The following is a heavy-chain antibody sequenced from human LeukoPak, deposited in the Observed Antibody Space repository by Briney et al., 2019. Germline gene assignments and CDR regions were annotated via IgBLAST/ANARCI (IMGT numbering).Heavy chain of an antibody. J-gene: IGHJ5*02. CDR3: ARFKVTVTSIP. Sequence: GGSLRLSCAASGFTFSDYWLHWVRQAPGKGLVWVSRINPDGSSASYADSVKGRFTISRDNAKNTLYLQMNSLRAEDTAVYYCARFKVTVTSIPWGQGTLVTVSS. CDR1: GFTFSDYW. D-gene: IGHD4-11*01. V-gene: IGHV3-74*01. CDR2: INPDGSSA.